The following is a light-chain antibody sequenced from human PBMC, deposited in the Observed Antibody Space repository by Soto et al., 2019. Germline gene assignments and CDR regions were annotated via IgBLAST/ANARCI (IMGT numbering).Light chain of an antibody. CDR3: GTWDSSLWV. V-gene: IGLV1-51*01. Sequence: QSVLTQPPSVSAAPGQKVTISCSGSNSNIGKNYASWYQRLPGTAPKVLIYDNDKRPSGIPDRFSGSKSGTSATLGITGLQTGDEADYYCGTWDSSLWVFGGGTKLTVL. CDR1: NSNIGKNY. J-gene: IGLJ3*02. CDR2: DND.